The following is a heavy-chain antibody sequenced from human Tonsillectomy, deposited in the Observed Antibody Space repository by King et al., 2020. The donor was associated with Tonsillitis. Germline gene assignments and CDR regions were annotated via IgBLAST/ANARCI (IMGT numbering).Heavy chain of an antibody. CDR2: ITWNSGSI. V-gene: IGHV3-9*01. CDR3: AKDIESSGWYGMDV. CDR1: GFTFDDYT. D-gene: IGHD6-19*01. J-gene: IGHJ6*02. Sequence: VQLVESGGGLVQPGRSLRLSCAASGFTFDDYTMHWVRQAPGKGLEWVSGITWNSGSIGYVDSVKGRFTISRDNAKNSLYLQMNSLRPEDTALYYCAKDIESSGWYGMDVRGQGTTVTVSS.